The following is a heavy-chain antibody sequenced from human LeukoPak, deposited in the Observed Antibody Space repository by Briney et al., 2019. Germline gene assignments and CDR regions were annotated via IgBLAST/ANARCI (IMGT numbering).Heavy chain of an antibody. CDR3: ARHDSSSWPVTY. J-gene: IGHJ4*02. Sequence: SETLSLTCTVSGNSVTTYFWSWIRQPPGKGLEWIGYTSYSGSTNYNPSLKSRVTISLDTSKNQFSLRMNSVTAADRAVYYCARHDSSSWPVTYWGQGALVTVSS. CDR1: GNSVTTYF. D-gene: IGHD6-13*01. CDR2: TSYSGST. V-gene: IGHV4-59*08.